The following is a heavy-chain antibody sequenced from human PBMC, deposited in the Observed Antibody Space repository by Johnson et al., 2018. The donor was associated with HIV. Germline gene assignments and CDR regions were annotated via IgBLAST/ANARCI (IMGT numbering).Heavy chain of an antibody. V-gene: IGHV3-30*04. CDR2: ISYDGSNK. CDR1: GFTFSTYA. D-gene: IGHD3-10*01. Sequence: QVQLVESGGGLVQPGRSLRLSCAASGFTFSTYAMHWVRQAPGKGLEWVAAISYDGSNKYYADSVKGRFTISRDNSKNTLYLQMNSLRPEDTAVYYCAKSSSATYYGDAFDMWGQWTMVTVSS. J-gene: IGHJ3*02. CDR3: AKSSSATYYGDAFDM.